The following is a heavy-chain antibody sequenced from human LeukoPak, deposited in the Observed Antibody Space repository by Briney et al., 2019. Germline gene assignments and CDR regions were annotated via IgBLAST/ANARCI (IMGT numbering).Heavy chain of an antibody. D-gene: IGHD2-21*01. Sequence: VESLKISCKGSRYSFTTYWIGLVRQMPGKGLECKGIIYPGDSDTRYSPSVQGQVTFSVDKSISTAYLQWSSLKDSDTAMYYCASFFFKQKTAYEMDVWGQGTTVTVSS. CDR1: RYSFTTYW. J-gene: IGHJ6*02. CDR3: ASFFFKQKTAYEMDV. CDR2: IYPGDSDT. V-gene: IGHV5-51*01.